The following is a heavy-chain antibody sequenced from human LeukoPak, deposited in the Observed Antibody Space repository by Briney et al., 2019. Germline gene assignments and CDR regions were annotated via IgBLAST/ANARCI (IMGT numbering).Heavy chain of an antibody. J-gene: IGHJ4*02. CDR1: GYTFTGYY. Sequence: ASVKVSCKASGYTFTGYYMHWVRQAPGQGLEWMAWIDPNSGGTYYAQNFHDRITMTRDTSISTAYMELSRLRSDDTAIYYCARANALYCSSTSCLFDYWGQGTLVTVSS. CDR3: ARANALYCSSTSCLFDY. CDR2: IDPNSGGT. D-gene: IGHD2-2*01. V-gene: IGHV1-2*02.